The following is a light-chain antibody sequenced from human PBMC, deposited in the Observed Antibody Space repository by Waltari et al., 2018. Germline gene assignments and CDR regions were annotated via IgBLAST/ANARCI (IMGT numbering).Light chain of an antibody. CDR3: MQGTHWPWT. Sequence: DVVMTQSPLSLPVTLGQPAPISCTRSQRLLSSDGNTYFNWFQQSPGQSPRRLLYKVSNRDSGVPDRFSGSGSGTDFTLRISRVEAXDVGVYYCMQGTHWPWTFGQGTKVEIK. V-gene: IGKV2-30*01. J-gene: IGKJ1*01. CDR2: KVS. CDR1: QRLLSSDGNTY.